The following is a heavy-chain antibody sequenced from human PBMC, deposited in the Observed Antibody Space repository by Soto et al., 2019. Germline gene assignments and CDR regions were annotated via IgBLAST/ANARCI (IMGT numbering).Heavy chain of an antibody. CDR2: IIPIFGTA. D-gene: IGHD6-19*01. Sequence: QVQLVQSGAEVKKPGSSVKVSCKASGGTFSSYAISWVRQAPGQGLEWMGGIIPIFGTANYAQKFQGRVTITAAESTSTAYRELSRLRSEDTAVYYCARRIAVAGTGMVYFDYWGQGTLVTVSS. CDR3: ARRIAVAGTGMVYFDY. CDR1: GGTFSSYA. J-gene: IGHJ4*02. V-gene: IGHV1-69*01.